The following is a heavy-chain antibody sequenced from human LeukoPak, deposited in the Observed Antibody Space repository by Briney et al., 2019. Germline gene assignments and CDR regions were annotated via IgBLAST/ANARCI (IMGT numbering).Heavy chain of an antibody. Sequence: SETLSLTCTVSGGSIGSYYWSWIRQPPGKGLEWIGYIYYSGSTNYNPSLKSRVTISVDTSKNQFSLKLSSVTAADTAVYYCARSLIAVAGYFDYWGQGTLVTVSS. CDR3: ARSLIAVAGYFDY. V-gene: IGHV4-59*01. CDR1: GGSIGSYY. CDR2: IYYSGST. J-gene: IGHJ4*02. D-gene: IGHD6-19*01.